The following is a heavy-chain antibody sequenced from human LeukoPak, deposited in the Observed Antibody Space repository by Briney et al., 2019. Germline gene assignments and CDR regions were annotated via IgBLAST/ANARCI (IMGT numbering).Heavy chain of an antibody. J-gene: IGHJ4*02. CDR1: GFTFSDYY. D-gene: IGHD3-22*01. CDR2: ISSSGSTI. CDR3: ARDYYYDSSGYYEAY. Sequence: GGSLILSCAASGFTFSDYYMSWIRQAPGKGLEWVSYISSSGSTIYYADSVKGRFTISRDNAKNSLYLQMNSLRAEDTAVYYCARDYYYDSSGYYEAYWGQGTLVTVSS. V-gene: IGHV3-11*04.